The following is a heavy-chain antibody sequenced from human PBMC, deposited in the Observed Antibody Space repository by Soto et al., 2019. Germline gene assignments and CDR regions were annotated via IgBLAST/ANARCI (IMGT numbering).Heavy chain of an antibody. CDR1: GGSVSSGDYY. D-gene: IGHD1-26*01. Sequence: SETLSLTCTVSGGSVSSGDYYWSWIRQPPGKGLEWIGYIYYSGSTYYNPSLKSRVTISVDTPKNQFSLKLSSVTAAATAVYYCARLISGNYLPIDYWGQGTLVTVSS. V-gene: IGHV4-30-4*01. J-gene: IGHJ4*02. CDR3: ARLISGNYLPIDY. CDR2: IYYSGST.